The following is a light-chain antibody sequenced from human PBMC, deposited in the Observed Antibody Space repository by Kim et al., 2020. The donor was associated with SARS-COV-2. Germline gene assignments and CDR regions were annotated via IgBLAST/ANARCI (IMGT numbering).Light chain of an antibody. CDR2: DAT. Sequence: QSVLTQPASVSGSLGQSITISCTGSSSDVGAGHYVSWYRHHPGKAPKLMIYDATLRPSGVSNRFSGSKSGNTASLNISGLQAEDEADYYCSTYTDSVMFGGGTQLTVL. J-gene: IGLJ3*02. CDR1: SSDVGAGHY. V-gene: IGLV2-14*03. CDR3: STYTDSVM.